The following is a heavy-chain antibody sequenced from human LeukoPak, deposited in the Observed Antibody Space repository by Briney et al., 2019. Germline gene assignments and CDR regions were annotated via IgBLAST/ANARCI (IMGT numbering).Heavy chain of an antibody. J-gene: IGHJ5*02. V-gene: IGHV1-2*02. Sequence: ASVKVSCKASGYTFTGYYMHWVRQAPGQGLEWMGWINPNSGGTNYAQKFQGRVTMTRDTSISTAYMELSRLRSDDTAVYYCARGLGILTGYPNNWFDPWGQGTLSPSP. D-gene: IGHD3-9*01. CDR2: INPNSGGT. CDR1: GYTFTGYY. CDR3: ARGLGILTGYPNNWFDP.